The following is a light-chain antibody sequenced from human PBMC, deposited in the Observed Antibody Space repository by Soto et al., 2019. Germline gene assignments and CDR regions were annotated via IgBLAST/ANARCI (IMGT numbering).Light chain of an antibody. CDR3: QQSNKWPYT. Sequence: IVMTQSPATLSVSPGERATLSCRASQSVSSNLAWYQHKPGQAPRLLFYGASTRAAGIPARLSCGGSGTDFTLSISGLQSEDFAVYYCQQSNKWPYTFGQGTKLEIK. CDR2: GAS. J-gene: IGKJ2*01. CDR1: QSVSSN. V-gene: IGKV3-15*01.